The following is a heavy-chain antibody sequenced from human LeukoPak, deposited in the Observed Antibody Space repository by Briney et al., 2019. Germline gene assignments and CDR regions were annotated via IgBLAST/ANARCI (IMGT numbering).Heavy chain of an antibody. J-gene: IGHJ3*02. D-gene: IGHD3-9*01. CDR3: ARGGGRYFAPLDI. Sequence: ASVKVSCKASGYTFTGYYIHWVRQAPGQGLEWMGWINPNSGGTNYAQKLQGRVTMTTDTSTSTAYMELRSLRSDDTAVYYCARGGGRYFAPLDIWGQGTMVTVSS. CDR2: INPNSGGT. V-gene: IGHV1-2*02. CDR1: GYTFTGYY.